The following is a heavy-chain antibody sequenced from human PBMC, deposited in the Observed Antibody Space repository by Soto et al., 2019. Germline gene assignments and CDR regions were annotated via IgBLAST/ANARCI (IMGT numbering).Heavy chain of an antibody. CDR1: GFTFSSYA. CDR3: AREGYDSSGTSFDY. CDR2: ISYDGSNK. V-gene: IGHV3-30-3*01. D-gene: IGHD3-22*01. Sequence: GGSLRLSCAASGFTFSSYAMHWVRQAPGKGLEWVAVISYDGSNKYYADSVKGRFTISRDNSKNTLYLQMNSLRAEDTAVYYCAREGYDSSGTSFDYWGQGTMVTVSS. J-gene: IGHJ4*02.